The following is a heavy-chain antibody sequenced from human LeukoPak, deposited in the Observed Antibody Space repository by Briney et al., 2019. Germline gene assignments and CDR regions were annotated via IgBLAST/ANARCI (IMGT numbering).Heavy chain of an antibody. V-gene: IGHV4-59*08. CDR3: ARQGGSGSYDYFDY. CDR2: IYYSGST. CDR1: GGSISSYY. J-gene: IGHJ4*02. D-gene: IGHD3-10*01. Sequence: SETLSLTRTVSGGSISSYYWSWIRQPPGKGLEWIGYIYYSGSTNYNPSLKSRVTISVDTSKNQFSLKLSSVTAADTAVYYCARQGGSGSYDYFDYWGQGTLVTVSS.